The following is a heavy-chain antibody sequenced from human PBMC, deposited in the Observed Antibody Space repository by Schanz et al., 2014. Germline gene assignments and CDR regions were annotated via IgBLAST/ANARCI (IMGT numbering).Heavy chain of an antibody. CDR1: GFTFSSYA. Sequence: VQLVESGGGVVQSGGSLRLSCAASGFTFSSYAMSWVRQAPGKGLEWVSAISGSGGSTYYADSVKGRFTISRDNSKNTLYLQMNSLRAEDTAVYYCAKGRFGELSAFDIWGQGTMVTVSS. J-gene: IGHJ3*02. CDR2: ISGSGGST. V-gene: IGHV3-23*04. CDR3: AKGRFGELSAFDI. D-gene: IGHD3-10*01.